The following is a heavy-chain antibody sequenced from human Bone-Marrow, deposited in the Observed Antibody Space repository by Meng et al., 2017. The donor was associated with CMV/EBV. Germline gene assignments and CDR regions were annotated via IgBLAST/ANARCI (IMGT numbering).Heavy chain of an antibody. V-gene: IGHV3-48*03. J-gene: IGHJ6*02. D-gene: IGHD6-6*01. CDR1: GFTFSSYE. CDR2: ISSSGSTI. CDR3: ARGQLNYYYYYGMDV. Sequence: GGSLRLSCAASGFTFSSYEMNWVRQAPGKGLEWVSYISSSGSTIYYADSVKGRFTISRDNAKNSLYLQMNSLRAEDTAVYYCARGQLNYYYYYGMDVWGQGTTVTVYS.